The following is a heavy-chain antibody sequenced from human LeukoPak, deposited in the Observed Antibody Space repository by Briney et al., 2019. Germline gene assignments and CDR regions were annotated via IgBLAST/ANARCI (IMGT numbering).Heavy chain of an antibody. D-gene: IGHD5-18*01. Sequence: TGGSLRLSCAASGFTFSSYEMNWVRQAPGKGLEWVSYISSSGSTIYYADSVKGRFTISRDNAKNSLYLQMNSLRAEDTAVYYCASRGYSYGPCGMDVWGQGTTVTVSS. CDR1: GFTFSSYE. CDR3: ASRGYSYGPCGMDV. V-gene: IGHV3-48*03. CDR2: ISSSGSTI. J-gene: IGHJ6*02.